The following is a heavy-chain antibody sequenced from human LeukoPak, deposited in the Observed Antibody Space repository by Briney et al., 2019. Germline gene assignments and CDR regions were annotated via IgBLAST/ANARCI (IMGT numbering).Heavy chain of an antibody. CDR1: GGSFSGYY. Sequence: SETLSLTCAVYGGSFSGYYWSWIRQPPGKGLEWIGEINHSGSTNYNPSLKSRVTISVDTSKNQFSLKLSSVTAADTAEYYCARGRSSTSRKGYMGRWFDPWGQGTLVTVSS. CDR2: INHSGST. V-gene: IGHV4-34*01. CDR3: ARGRSSTSRKGYMGRWFDP. J-gene: IGHJ5*02. D-gene: IGHD2-2*01.